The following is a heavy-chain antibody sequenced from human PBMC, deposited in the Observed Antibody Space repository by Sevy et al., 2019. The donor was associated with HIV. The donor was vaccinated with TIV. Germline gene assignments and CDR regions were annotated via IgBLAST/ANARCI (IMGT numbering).Heavy chain of an antibody. CDR3: AKDFSDVYYYDSSATVDY. CDR1: GIAFSTYA. D-gene: IGHD3-22*01. V-gene: IGHV3-23*01. J-gene: IGHJ4*02. Sequence: GGSLRLSCAASGIAFSTYAMFWVRQAPGKGLEWVSSISAGGYSTYYADSVKGRFTLSRDNSRNTLDLQMNSLRADDTAVYYCAKDFSDVYYYDSSATVDYWGQGTPVTVSS. CDR2: ISAGGYST.